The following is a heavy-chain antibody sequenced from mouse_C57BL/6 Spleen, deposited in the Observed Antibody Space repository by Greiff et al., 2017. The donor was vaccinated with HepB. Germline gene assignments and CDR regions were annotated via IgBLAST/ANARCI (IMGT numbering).Heavy chain of an antibody. J-gene: IGHJ4*01. Sequence: EVQRVESGGGLVKPGGSLKLSCAASGFTFSSYAMSWVRQTPEKRLEWVATISDGGSYTYYPDNVKGRFTISRDNAKNNLYLQMSHLKSEDTAMYYCERVFITTVVATKGAMDYWGQGTSVTVSS. CDR1: GFTFSSYA. CDR3: ERVFITTVVATKGAMDY. CDR2: ISDGGSYT. V-gene: IGHV5-4*01. D-gene: IGHD1-1*01.